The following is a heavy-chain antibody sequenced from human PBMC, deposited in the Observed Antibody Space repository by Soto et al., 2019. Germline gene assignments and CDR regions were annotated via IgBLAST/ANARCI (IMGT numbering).Heavy chain of an antibody. CDR1: GDTFSSFA. V-gene: IGHV1-69*06. D-gene: IGHD4-4*01. CDR2: IIPIFGTP. CDR3: ARGLTVAHTGAYYYYMDV. Sequence: SVKVSCKTIGDTFSSFAFSWVRQAPGQGLEWMGGIIPIFGTPKYAQKFQGRVTFTADTSTSTAYMEVNSLRSEDTAVYYCARGLTVAHTGAYYYYMDVWGKGTTVTVSS. J-gene: IGHJ6*03.